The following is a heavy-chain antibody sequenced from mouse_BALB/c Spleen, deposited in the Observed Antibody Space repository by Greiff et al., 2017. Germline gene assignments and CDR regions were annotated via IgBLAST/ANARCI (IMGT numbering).Heavy chain of an antibody. CDR1: GDSITSGY. CDR3: ARYEGGGYAMDY. V-gene: IGHV3-8*02. Sequence: EVHLVESGPSLVKPSQTLSLTCSVTGDSITSGYWNWIRKFPGNKLEYMGYISYSGSTYYNPSLKSRISITRDTSKNQYYLQLNSVTTEDTATYYCARYEGGGYAMDYWGQGTSVTVSS. CDR2: ISYSGST. J-gene: IGHJ4*01.